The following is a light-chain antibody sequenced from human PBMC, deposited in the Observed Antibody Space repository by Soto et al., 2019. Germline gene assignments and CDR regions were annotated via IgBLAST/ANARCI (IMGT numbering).Light chain of an antibody. CDR2: GAS. V-gene: IGKV3-20*01. CDR1: QSVSSSY. CDR3: QQYGSSPLT. J-gene: IGKJ4*01. Sequence: EIVLTQSPGTPSLSPGERATLSCRASQSVSSSYLAWYQQKPGQAPRLLIYGASTRATGIPDRFSGSGSGTDFTLTISRLEPEDFEVYYCQQYGSSPLTFGGGTKVDIK.